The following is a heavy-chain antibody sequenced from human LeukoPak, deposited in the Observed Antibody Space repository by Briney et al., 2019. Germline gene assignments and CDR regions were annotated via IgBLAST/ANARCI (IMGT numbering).Heavy chain of an antibody. V-gene: IGHV1-18*01. J-gene: IGHJ4*02. CDR3: ARGRDYYDSRGGFDY. Sequence: ASVKVSCKASGYNFITYGISWVRQAPGQGLEWMGWISTYNGNTNYAQKFQGRVTMTTDTSTGIAYMELRSLRSDDTAVYYCARGRDYYDSRGGFDYWGQGTLVTVSS. CDR2: ISTYNGNT. D-gene: IGHD3-22*01. CDR1: GYNFITYG.